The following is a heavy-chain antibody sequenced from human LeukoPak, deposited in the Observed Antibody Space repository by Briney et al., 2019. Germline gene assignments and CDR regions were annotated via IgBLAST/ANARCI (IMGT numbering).Heavy chain of an antibody. CDR3: ARGRSAAGNVRYDKSFDY. Sequence: GGSLRLSCAASGFTFSDHYMDWVRQAPGKGLEWVGRTRNKANSYTTEYAASVKGRFTISRDDSKNSLYLQMNSLKTEDTAVYYCARGRSAAGNVRYDKSFDYWGQGTLVTVSS. CDR2: TRNKANSYTT. V-gene: IGHV3-72*01. J-gene: IGHJ4*02. D-gene: IGHD6-13*01. CDR1: GFTFSDHY.